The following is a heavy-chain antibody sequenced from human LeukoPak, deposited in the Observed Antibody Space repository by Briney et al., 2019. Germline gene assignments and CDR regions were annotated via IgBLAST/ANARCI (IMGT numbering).Heavy chain of an antibody. D-gene: IGHD1-26*01. Sequence: GESLKISCKGSGYSFSNYWIGWVRQMPGKGLEWMGIIWPGDSDTKYSPSFKGQVTISVDKSISTAYLQWSSLKASDTAMYYCASGIVGATDDAFDIWGQGTMVTVPS. CDR3: ASGIVGATDDAFDI. J-gene: IGHJ3*02. CDR1: GYSFSNYW. CDR2: IWPGDSDT. V-gene: IGHV5-51*01.